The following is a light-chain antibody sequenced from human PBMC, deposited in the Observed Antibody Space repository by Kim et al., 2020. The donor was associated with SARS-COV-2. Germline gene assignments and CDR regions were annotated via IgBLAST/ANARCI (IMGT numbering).Light chain of an antibody. CDR1: SSNIGAGYD. V-gene: IGLV1-40*01. CDR2: DNS. J-gene: IGLJ1*01. CDR3: QSYDSSLSALYV. Sequence: VTSYCPGSSSNIGAGYDVHWYQQLPGTAPKLLIYDNSNRPSGVPDRFSGSKSGTSASLAITGLQAEDEADYYCQSYDSSLSALYVFGTGTKVTVL.